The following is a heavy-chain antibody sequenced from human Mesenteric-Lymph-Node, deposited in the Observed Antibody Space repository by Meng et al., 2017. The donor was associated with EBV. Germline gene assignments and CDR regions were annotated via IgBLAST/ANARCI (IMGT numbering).Heavy chain of an antibody. CDR3: ATLGSFASSIDP. J-gene: IGHJ5*02. D-gene: IGHD3-16*01. CDR2: VNHGGAT. Sequence: QVRLQQWAAGLLKPWETLSLTCAVYGASFSDYYWTWIRQPPGKGLEWIGEVNHGGATIYNPSLESRVTISIDTSKNQFSLKVTSVTAADTAVYFCATLGSFASSIDPWGQGTLVTVSS. CDR1: GASFSDYY. V-gene: IGHV4-34*02.